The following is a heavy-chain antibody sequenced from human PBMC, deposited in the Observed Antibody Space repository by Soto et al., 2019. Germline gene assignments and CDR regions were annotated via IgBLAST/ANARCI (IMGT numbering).Heavy chain of an antibody. CDR3: ARSSGSYFYGMDV. CDR2: IYTSGST. D-gene: IGHD1-26*01. CDR1: GGSISSYY. J-gene: IGHJ6*02. V-gene: IGHV4-4*07. Sequence: LSLTCTVSGGSISSYYCSWIRQPAGKGLEWIGRIYTSGSTNYNPSLKSRVTMSVDTSKNQFSLKLSSVTAADTAVYYCARSSGSYFYGMDVWGQGTTVTVSS.